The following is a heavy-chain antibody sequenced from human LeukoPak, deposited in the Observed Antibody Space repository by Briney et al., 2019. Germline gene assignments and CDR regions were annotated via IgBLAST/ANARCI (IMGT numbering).Heavy chain of an antibody. Sequence: GGSLRLSCAASGFTFSNHGMNWVRQAPGKGLEWVSGISPSGDIRYYADSVKGRFTISRDNSKNTLYLEVISLTAEDTAVYYCARVQLWADYWGQGTLVTVSS. V-gene: IGHV3-23*01. CDR2: ISPSGDIR. J-gene: IGHJ4*02. D-gene: IGHD5-18*01. CDR1: GFTFSNHG. CDR3: ARVQLWADY.